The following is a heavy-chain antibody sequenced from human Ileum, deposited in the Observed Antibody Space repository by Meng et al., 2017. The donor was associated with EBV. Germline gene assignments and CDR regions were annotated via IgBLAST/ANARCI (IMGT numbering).Heavy chain of an antibody. CDR1: GGSICSSNYC. CDR3: AMGPDYAKTGY. CDR2: ICYTDYT. V-gene: IGHV4-39*01. D-gene: IGHD4-17*01. J-gene: IGHJ4*02. Sequence: QLVLQEAGAGLVKPSETLSLTCSVSGGSICSSNYCWGSIRQPPGKGLEWIQSICYTDYTYYNPSLKSRVTISADKSKNQFSLRLNSLTAADTAVYYCAMGPDYAKTGYWGQGTLVTVSS.